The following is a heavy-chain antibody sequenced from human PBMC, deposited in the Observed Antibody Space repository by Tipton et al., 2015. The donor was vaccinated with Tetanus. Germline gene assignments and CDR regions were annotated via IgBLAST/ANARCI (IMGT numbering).Heavy chain of an antibody. V-gene: IGHV4-39*02. CDR1: GASISNNFFY. CDR2: IHFGGDT. J-gene: IGHJ4*02. D-gene: IGHD1-7*01. CDR3: PSGSGTAISED. Sequence: GLVKPSETLSLTCTVSGASISNNFFYWGWIRQSPGRGLEWIGTIHFGGDTAYNPSLRSRVTISVDTSRNHVSLKMTSVTAADTALYYCPSGSGTAISEDWGQGTLVTVSS.